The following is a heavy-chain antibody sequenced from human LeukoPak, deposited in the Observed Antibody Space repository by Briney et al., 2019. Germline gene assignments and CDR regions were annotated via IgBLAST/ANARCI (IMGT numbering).Heavy chain of an antibody. J-gene: IGHJ4*02. CDR3: ARDWRGSYFPDF. V-gene: IGHV1-2*02. CDR1: GYTLTDYY. D-gene: IGHD1-26*01. CDR2: INPNSGDT. Sequence: ASVKVSCKASGYTLTDYYMHWVRQAPGQGLEWMGWINPNSGDTNYAQKFQGRVTMIRDTSISTAYMELSRLTSDDTAVYYCARDWRGSYFPDFWGQGTLVTVSS.